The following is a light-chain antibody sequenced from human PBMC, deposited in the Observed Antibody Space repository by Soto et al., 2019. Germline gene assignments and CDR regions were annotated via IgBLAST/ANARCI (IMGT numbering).Light chain of an antibody. V-gene: IGKV3-15*01. Sequence: IVMTQSPSTLSVSPGERATLSCRASQSVSSNLAWYQQKPGQAPSLLVYGASTRATGIPARFSGSGFGTEFILTISSLQPDDFATYWCQHYGGMWTFGQGTKVDIK. CDR2: GAS. CDR3: QHYGGMWT. CDR1: QSVSSN. J-gene: IGKJ1*01.